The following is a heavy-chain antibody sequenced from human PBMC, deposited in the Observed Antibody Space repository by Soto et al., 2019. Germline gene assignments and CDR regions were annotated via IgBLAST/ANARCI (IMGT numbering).Heavy chain of an antibody. D-gene: IGHD2-15*01. V-gene: IGHV4-39*01. CDR1: GVSIHNSHSF. J-gene: IGHJ5*01. CDR2: VYYSGGA. Sequence: SETLSLTCAVSGVSIHNSHSFWGWIRQPPGKGLEFIGSVYYSGGANYNPSLKSRVTVSIDTSNNQFSLRVNSVTAADTAVYYCGRVVEGATRHIDFDSWGQGILVTVSS. CDR3: GRVVEGATRHIDFDS.